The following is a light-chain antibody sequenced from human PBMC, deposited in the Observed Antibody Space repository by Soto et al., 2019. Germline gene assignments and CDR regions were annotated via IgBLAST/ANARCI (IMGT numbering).Light chain of an antibody. CDR2: AAS. J-gene: IGKJ1*01. CDR3: QQSASTPRT. V-gene: IGKV1-39*01. CDR1: QSISTS. Sequence: DIQMTQSPSSLSASVGDRVTITCRASQSISTSLNWYQQKLGKAPKLLIYAASSLQSGVPSRFSGSGSGTDFTLTISSLLPEDFATYYCQQSASTPRTFGQGTKVEIK.